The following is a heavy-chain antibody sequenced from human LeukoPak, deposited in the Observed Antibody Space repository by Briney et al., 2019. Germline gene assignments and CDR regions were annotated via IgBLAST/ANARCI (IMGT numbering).Heavy chain of an antibody. CDR3: ARRPRDTSGYYLGAFHD. J-gene: IGHJ3*01. CDR2: IGASGADT. V-gene: IGHV3-23*01. Sequence: GGSLRLSCAASGFTFTNYAMTWVRQAPGKGLEWVSVIGASGADTYYSDSVKGRFTVSRDNSQNTLFLHMSSLRAEDTAVYFCARRPRDTSGYYLGAFHDWGQGTAVTVSS. CDR1: GFTFTNYA. D-gene: IGHD3-22*01.